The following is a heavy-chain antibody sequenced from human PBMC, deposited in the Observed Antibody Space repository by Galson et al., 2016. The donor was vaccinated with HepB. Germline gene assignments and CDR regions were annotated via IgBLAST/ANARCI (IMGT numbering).Heavy chain of an antibody. D-gene: IGHD2-2*01. CDR1: GFIFSTHD. J-gene: IGHJ6*04. Sequence: SLRLSCAASGFIFSTHDMHWVRQVTGKGLEWVSGIETAGDTYYAGSVKGRFTISRENGKNSVYLQMNSLNAGDTAVYYCARGKSLWTMPWNYGLDVWGKGTTVTVSS. CDR3: ARGKSLWTMPWNYGLDV. CDR2: IETAGDT. V-gene: IGHV3-13*01.